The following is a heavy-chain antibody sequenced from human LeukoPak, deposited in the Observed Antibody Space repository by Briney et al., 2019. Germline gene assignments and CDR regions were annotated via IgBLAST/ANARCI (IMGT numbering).Heavy chain of an antibody. CDR2: IYPGDSDA. Sequence: GESLKISCKVSGYSFTNYWIAWVRQMPGKGLEWMGIIYPGDSDARYSPSFQGQVTISADKSISTAYLQWSSLKASDTAMYYCARQVGYDFDYWGQGTLVTVSS. D-gene: IGHD5-12*01. CDR1: GYSFTNYW. V-gene: IGHV5-51*01. CDR3: ARQVGYDFDY. J-gene: IGHJ4*02.